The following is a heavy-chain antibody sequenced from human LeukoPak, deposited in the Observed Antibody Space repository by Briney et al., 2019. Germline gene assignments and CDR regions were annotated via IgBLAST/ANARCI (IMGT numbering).Heavy chain of an antibody. CDR1: GLTLSDHI. V-gene: IGHV3-72*01. J-gene: IGHJ3*02. D-gene: IGHD4-23*01. CDR2: SSRKSMSYTT. CDR3: TRDEGQSGNTAFDI. Sequence: GGSLRLSCTASGLTLSDHIIDWVRQAPGKGLECVGRSSRKSMSYTTEYAASVKGRFTLSRDDSQNSLYLQMDSLKTEDTAVYFCTRDEGQSGNTAFDIWGQGTMVTVSS.